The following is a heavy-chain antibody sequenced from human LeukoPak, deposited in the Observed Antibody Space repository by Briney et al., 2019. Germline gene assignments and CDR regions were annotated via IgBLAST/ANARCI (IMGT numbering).Heavy chain of an antibody. D-gene: IGHD3-22*01. V-gene: IGHV4-39*01. CDR2: IYYSGSI. Sequence: SETLSLTCTVSGGSISSSSYYWGWIRQPPGKGLEWIGSIYYSGSIYYNPSLKSRVTISVDTSKNQFSLKLSSVTAADTAVYYCARRTDYHDSSGYSVAFDIWGQGTMVTVSS. CDR3: ARRTDYHDSSGYSVAFDI. J-gene: IGHJ3*02. CDR1: GGSISSSSYY.